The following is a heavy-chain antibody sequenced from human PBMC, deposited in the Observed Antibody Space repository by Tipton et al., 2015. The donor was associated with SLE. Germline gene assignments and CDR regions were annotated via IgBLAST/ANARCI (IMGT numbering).Heavy chain of an antibody. CDR1: GGSIPSFY. CDR3: ATQIKDYGGNSGWYFDL. D-gene: IGHD4-23*01. V-gene: IGHV4-59*01. Sequence: TLSLTCTVSGGSIPSFYRSWIRQPPGKGLEWIGYVYHSGSTNYNPSLKSRVIISLDTSKNQFSLKLSSVTAADTAVYYCATQIKDYGGNSGWYFDLWSRGTLVTVAS. CDR2: VYHSGST. J-gene: IGHJ2*01.